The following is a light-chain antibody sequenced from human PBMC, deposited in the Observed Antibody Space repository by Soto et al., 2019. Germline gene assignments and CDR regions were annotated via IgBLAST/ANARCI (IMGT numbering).Light chain of an antibody. Sequence: QSVLTQPASVSGSPGQSITISCSGTTSDIGAYNYVSWFQQHPGKAPKLIIYEVSSRPSGVSNRFSGSKSGNTASLTISGLQAEDEAHYYCSSNKISSFRYVFGTGTKVTVL. CDR2: EVS. CDR1: TSDIGAYNY. J-gene: IGLJ1*01. V-gene: IGLV2-14*01. CDR3: SSNKISSFRYV.